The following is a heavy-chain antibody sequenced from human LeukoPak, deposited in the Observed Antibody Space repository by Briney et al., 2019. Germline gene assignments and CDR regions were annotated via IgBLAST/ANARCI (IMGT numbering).Heavy chain of an antibody. J-gene: IGHJ6*02. CDR2: INAGNGNT. CDR3: ARVSVLYCSNGVCYKANYYGMDV. V-gene: IGHV1-3*01. Sequence: ASVKVSCKASGYTFTSYAMHWVRQAPGQRLEWMGWINAGNGNTKYSQKFQGRVTITKDTSASTAYMELNSLRSEDTAVYYCARVSVLYCSNGVCYKANYYGMDVWGHGTTVTVSS. CDR1: GYTFTSYA. D-gene: IGHD2-8*01.